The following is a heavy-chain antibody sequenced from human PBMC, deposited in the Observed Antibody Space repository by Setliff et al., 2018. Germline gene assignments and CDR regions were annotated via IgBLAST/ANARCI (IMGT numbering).Heavy chain of an antibody. D-gene: IGHD3-10*01. V-gene: IGHV4-39*07. CDR3: ARVPSYGSGSYYYYYYGMDG. CDR1: GGSISSRSYY. J-gene: IGHJ6*02. CDR2: IYYSGST. Sequence: PSETLSLTCTVSGGSISSRSYYWGWIRQPPGKGLEWIGSIYYSGSTYYKPSLKSRVTISVDTSKNQFSLKLSSVTAADTAVYYCARVPSYGSGSYYYYYYGMDGWGQGTTVTVSS.